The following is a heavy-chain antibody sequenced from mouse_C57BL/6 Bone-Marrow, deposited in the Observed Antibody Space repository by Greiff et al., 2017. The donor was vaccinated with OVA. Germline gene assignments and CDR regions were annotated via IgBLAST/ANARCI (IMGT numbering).Heavy chain of an antibody. CDR3: TIDEAYYWIFDY. D-gene: IGHD2-10*01. J-gene: IGHJ2*01. CDR1: GFTFSSYA. CDR2: ISSGGDYI. V-gene: IGHV5-9-1*02. Sequence: EVKVEESGEGLVKPGGSLKLSCAASGFTFSSYAMSWVRQTPEKRLEWVAYISSGGDYIYYADTVKGRFTISRDNARNTLYLQMSSLKSEDTAMYYCTIDEAYYWIFDYWGQGTTLTVSS.